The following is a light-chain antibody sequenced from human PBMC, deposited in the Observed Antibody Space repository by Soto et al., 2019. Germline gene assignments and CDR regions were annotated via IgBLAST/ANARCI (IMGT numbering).Light chain of an antibody. CDR2: AAS. J-gene: IGKJ5*01. CDR1: QNIRNY. CDR3: QQYYDLPIT. Sequence: DIQMTQSPSSLSASVRDSVTITCRASQNIRNYLNWYQQKPGRAPKILIYAASSLQSGVPSRFSGGGSGTDFTLTITSLQPEDTAIYYCQQYYDLPITFGQGTRLEIK. V-gene: IGKV1-39*01.